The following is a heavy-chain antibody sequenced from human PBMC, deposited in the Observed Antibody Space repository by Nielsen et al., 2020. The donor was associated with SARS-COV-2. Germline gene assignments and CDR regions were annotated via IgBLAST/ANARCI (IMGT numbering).Heavy chain of an antibody. CDR2: IYYSGNT. Sequence: SETLSLTCTVSGDSVSSGGYYWSWIRQPPGKGLEWIGYIYYSGNTNYYNPSLKSRVTMSVDTSKNQFSLKVNSVTAADTAVYYCARVQGIAVVSGALEDTWFDPWGQGTLVTVSS. V-gene: IGHV4-61*08. CDR3: ARVQGIAVVSGALEDTWFDP. D-gene: IGHD2-2*01. J-gene: IGHJ5*02. CDR1: GDSVSSGGYY.